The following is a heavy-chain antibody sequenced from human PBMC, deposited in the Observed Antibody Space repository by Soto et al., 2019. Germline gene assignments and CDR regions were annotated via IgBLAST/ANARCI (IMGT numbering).Heavy chain of an antibody. D-gene: IGHD3-3*01. CDR1: GGSISSSSYY. V-gene: IGHV4-39*02. CDR3: AREEYDFWSGLQGGWFDP. Sequence: QLQLQESGPGLVKPSETLSLTCTVSGGSISSSSYYWGWIRQPPGKGLEWIGSIYYSGSTYYNPSLKSRVTISVDTSKNQFSLKLSSVTAADTAVYYCAREEYDFWSGLQGGWFDPWGQGTLVTVSS. CDR2: IYYSGST. J-gene: IGHJ5*02.